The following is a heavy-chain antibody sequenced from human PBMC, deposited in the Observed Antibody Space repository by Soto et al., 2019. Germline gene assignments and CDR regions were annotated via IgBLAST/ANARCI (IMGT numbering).Heavy chain of an antibody. Sequence: SETLSLTCTVSGGSISSYYWSWIRQPPGKGLEWIGYIYYSGSTNYNPSLKSRVTISVDTSKNQFSLKLSSVTAADAAVYYCARLLWSRRDWFAPCGQGTLVTVSS. CDR1: GGSISSYY. D-gene: IGHD3-10*01. V-gene: IGHV4-59*08. CDR3: ARLLWSRRDWFAP. CDR2: IYYSGST. J-gene: IGHJ5*02.